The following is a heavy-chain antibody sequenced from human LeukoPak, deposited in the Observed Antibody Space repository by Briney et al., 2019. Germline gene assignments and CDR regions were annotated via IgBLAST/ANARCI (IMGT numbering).Heavy chain of an antibody. CDR2: INHSGST. CDR3: AXVXXGXVPAAISSPHFDY. V-gene: IGHV4-34*01. CDR1: GGSFSGYY. Sequence: PSETLSLTCAVYGGSFSGYYWSWIRQPPGKGLEWIGEINHSGSTNYNPSLKSRVTISVDTSKNQFSLKLSSVTAADTAVYYCAXVXXGXVPAAISSPHFDYWGQGTLVTVSS. J-gene: IGHJ4*02. D-gene: IGHD2-2*02.